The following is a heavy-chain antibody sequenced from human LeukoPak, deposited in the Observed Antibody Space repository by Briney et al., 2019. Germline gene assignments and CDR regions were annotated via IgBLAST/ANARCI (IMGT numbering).Heavy chain of an antibody. D-gene: IGHD6-19*01. V-gene: IGHV3-23*01. Sequence: GGSLRLSCAVSGFTFNNYAMNWVRQAPGKGLEWVSGISDSGGSTFYADSVKGRFTISRDNSKNTLYLQMNSLRAEDTAVYYCAKDRFARSGWYRGVQPFDYWGQGTLVTVSS. CDR2: ISDSGGST. J-gene: IGHJ4*02. CDR1: GFTFNNYA. CDR3: AKDRFARSGWYRGVQPFDY.